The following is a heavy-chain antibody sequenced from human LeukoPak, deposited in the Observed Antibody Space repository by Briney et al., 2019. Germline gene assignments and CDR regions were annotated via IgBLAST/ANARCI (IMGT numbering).Heavy chain of an antibody. CDR1: GFTINNYW. V-gene: IGHV3-7*01. Sequence: GGSLRLSCAVSGFTINNYWMTWYRQAPGKGVECGAHIKGDAREKYYVDSVKGRFTISRDNAENSLYLQMNSLRAEDTAVYYCARQAGVTWGQGTLVTVSS. CDR2: IKGDAREK. J-gene: IGHJ5*02. CDR3: ARQAGVT. D-gene: IGHD6-19*01.